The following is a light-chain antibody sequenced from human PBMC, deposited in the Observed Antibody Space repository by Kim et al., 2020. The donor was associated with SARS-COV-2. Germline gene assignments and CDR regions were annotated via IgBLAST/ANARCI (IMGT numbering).Light chain of an antibody. CDR1: RSNIGNNP. CDR3: ATWDSSLSVGV. J-gene: IGLJ3*02. V-gene: IGLV1-51*01. Sequence: QSVLTQPPSVSAAPGQKVTISCSGSRSNIGNNPVSWYQQFPGTAPKLINYDNDKRPSGIPDRFSSSKSGSSATLGITGLRTGDEADYYCATWDSSLSVGVFGGGTKVTVL. CDR2: DND.